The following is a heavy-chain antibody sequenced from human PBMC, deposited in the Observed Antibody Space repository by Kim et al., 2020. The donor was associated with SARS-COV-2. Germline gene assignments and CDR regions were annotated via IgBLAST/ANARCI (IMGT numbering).Heavy chain of an antibody. CDR3: AGSHYDIFTVHNWFDP. CDR1: GGSISSSYYN. D-gene: IGHD3-9*01. CDR2: VYYSGTS. V-gene: IGHV4-39*01. Sequence: SETLSLTCTVSGGSISSSYYNWGWHRQPPGQGLDWTRTVYYSGTSYYNPSLKSLVTISVDPSENLYSQRLTPVTAADTADYYCAGSHYDIFTVHNWFDP. J-gene: IGHJ5*02.